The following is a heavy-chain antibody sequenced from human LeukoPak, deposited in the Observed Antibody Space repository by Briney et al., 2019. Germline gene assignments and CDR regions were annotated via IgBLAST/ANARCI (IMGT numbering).Heavy chain of an antibody. D-gene: IGHD1-26*01. CDR2: INQDGSEE. J-gene: IGHJ4*02. V-gene: IGHV3-7*05. CDR3: ARGGTYYYHYFDY. CDR1: GFTFSNCW. Sequence: PGGSLRLSCATSGFTFSNCWMSWVRQAPGKGLEWVANINQDGSEEYYVDSVRGRFTISRDNAKNSLYLQMNSLRAEDTAVYYCARGGTYYYHYFDYWGQGTLVTVSS.